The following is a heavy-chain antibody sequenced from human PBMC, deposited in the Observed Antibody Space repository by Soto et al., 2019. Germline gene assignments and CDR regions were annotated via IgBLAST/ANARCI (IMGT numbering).Heavy chain of an antibody. J-gene: IGHJ6*03. CDR2: IYYSRST. V-gene: IGHV4-39*01. CDR1: GGSISSSGYY. CDR3: ARHLSPYFYYYMDV. Sequence: SETLSLTCTVSGGSISSSGYYWGWIRLPPGKGLEWIGSIYYSRSTYYNPSLKSRITISVETSKNQFSLKLSSVTAADTAVYYCARHLSPYFYYYMDVWGKGTTVTVSS.